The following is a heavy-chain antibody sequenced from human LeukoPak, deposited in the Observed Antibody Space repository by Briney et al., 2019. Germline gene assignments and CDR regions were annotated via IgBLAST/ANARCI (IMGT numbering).Heavy chain of an antibody. CDR3: ASHGDYVDY. D-gene: IGHD4-17*01. CDR1: GFTFSSYT. CDR2: ISYDGSNK. Sequence: PGRSLRLSCAASGFTFSSYTMHWVRQAPGKGLEWVAVISYDGSNKYYADSVKGRFTISRDNSKNTLYLQMNSLRAEDTAVYYCASHGDYVDYWGQGTLVTVSS. V-gene: IGHV3-30-3*01. J-gene: IGHJ4*02.